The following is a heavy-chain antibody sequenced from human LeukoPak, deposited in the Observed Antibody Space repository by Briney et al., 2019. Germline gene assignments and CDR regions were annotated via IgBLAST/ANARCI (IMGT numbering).Heavy chain of an antibody. CDR3: ARDTGRKGITMIGNPGRAFDI. J-gene: IGHJ3*02. CDR2: IYYSGST. V-gene: IGHV4-31*03. CDR1: GGSISSGGYY. Sequence: KSSQTLSLTCTVSGGSISSGGYYWSWIRQHPGKGLEWIGYIYYSGSTYYNPSLKSRVTISVDTSKNQFSLKLSSVTAADTAAYYCARDTGRKGITMIGNPGRAFDIWGQGTMVTVSS. D-gene: IGHD3-22*01.